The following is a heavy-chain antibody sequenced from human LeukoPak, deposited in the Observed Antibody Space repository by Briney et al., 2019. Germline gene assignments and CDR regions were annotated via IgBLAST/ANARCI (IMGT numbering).Heavy chain of an antibody. Sequence: GESLKISCQVSGYTFTDYRMAWVRQMPGKGLEWMGAIYPGDSNSEYSTSFQGQVTISADTSITTAYLQWSTLKASDTATYYCARLNRVRSGRYYYYYYMDVWGKGTTVTVSS. CDR2: IYPGDSNS. CDR3: ARLNRVRSGRYYYYYYMDV. CDR1: GYTFTDYR. J-gene: IGHJ6*03. V-gene: IGHV5-51*01. D-gene: IGHD3-16*01.